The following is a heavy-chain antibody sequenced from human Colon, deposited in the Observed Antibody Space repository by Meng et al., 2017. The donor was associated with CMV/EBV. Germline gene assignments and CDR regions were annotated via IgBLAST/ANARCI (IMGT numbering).Heavy chain of an antibody. Sequence: SETLSLTCTVSGGSISTYYWSWIRQPPGKGLEWIGYVYCSGNTNYNPSLKSRVTVSLDTSKNQFSLKLSSVTAADTAVYYCARSGGVSPRRTYFDYWGQGTLVTVSS. CDR1: GGSISTYY. J-gene: IGHJ4*02. CDR3: ARSGGVSPRRTYFDY. CDR2: VYCSGNT. D-gene: IGHD3-16*01. V-gene: IGHV4-59*01.